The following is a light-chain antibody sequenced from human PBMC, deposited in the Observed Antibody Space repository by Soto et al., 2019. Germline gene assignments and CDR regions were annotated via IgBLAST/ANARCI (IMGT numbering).Light chain of an antibody. CDR2: GAS. V-gene: IGKV3-20*01. CDR3: QQYGSSPYP. Sequence: EIVLTQSPGTLSLSPGERATLSCRASQSVSSSYLAWYQQKPGLAPRLLIFGASSRATGIADRFSGSGSGTDFTLTISRLEPEDFAVYYCQQYGSSPYPFGQGTKLEIK. J-gene: IGKJ2*01. CDR1: QSVSSSY.